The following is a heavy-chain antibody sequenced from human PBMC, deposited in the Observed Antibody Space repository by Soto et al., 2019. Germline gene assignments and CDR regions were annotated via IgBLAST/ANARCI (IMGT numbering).Heavy chain of an antibody. CDR2: TYYRSKWYN. V-gene: IGHV6-1*01. CDR3: ARVFVVATPRGDYYYYGMDV. Sequence: KQSQTLSLTCAISGDSVSSNSAAWNWIRQSPSRGLEWLGRTYYRSKWYNDYAVSVKSRITINPDTSKNQFSLQLNSVTPEDTAVYYCARVFVVATPRGDYYYYGMDVWGQGTTVTVSS. CDR1: GDSVSSNSAA. D-gene: IGHD5-12*01. J-gene: IGHJ6*02.